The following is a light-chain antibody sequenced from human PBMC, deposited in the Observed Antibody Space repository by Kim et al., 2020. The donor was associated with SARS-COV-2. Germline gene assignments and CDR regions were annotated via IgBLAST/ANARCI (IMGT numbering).Light chain of an antibody. CDR1: KLGDKY. CDR2: QDS. J-gene: IGLJ3*02. V-gene: IGLV3-1*01. CDR3: QAWDSSTAV. Sequence: SYELTQPPSVSVSPGQTASITCSGAKLGDKYACWYQQKPGQPPVLVIYQDSKRPSGIPERFSGSNSGNTATLTISGTQAMDEADYYCQAWDSSTAVFGGGTQLTVL.